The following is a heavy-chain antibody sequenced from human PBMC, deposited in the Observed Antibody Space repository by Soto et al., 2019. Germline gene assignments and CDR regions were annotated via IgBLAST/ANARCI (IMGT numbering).Heavy chain of an antibody. CDR1: GFTFTSSA. CDR3: AAGYCSSTSCRYYYGIDV. V-gene: IGHV1-58*01. D-gene: IGHD2-2*01. Sequence: SVKVSCKASGFTFTSSAVQWVRQARGQRLEWIGWIVVGSGNTNYAQKFQERVTITRDMSTSTAYMELSSLRSEDTAVYYCAAGYCSSTSCRYYYGIDVWGQGTTVTVSS. CDR2: IVVGSGNT. J-gene: IGHJ6*02.